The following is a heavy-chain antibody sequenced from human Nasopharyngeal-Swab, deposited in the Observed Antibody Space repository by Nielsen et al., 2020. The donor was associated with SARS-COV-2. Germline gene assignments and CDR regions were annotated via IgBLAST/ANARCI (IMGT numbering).Heavy chain of an antibody. D-gene: IGHD1-26*01. J-gene: IGHJ1*01. CDR2: VSRSSSRS. V-gene: IGHV3-48*02. CDR3: VRDVAMVGATLDT. Sequence: VRQAPGKGLEWVAYVSRSSSRSYYADSVEGRFTISRDNLKNSLFLQMDSLRDEDTAVYFCVRDVAMVGATLDTWGQGTLVTVSS.